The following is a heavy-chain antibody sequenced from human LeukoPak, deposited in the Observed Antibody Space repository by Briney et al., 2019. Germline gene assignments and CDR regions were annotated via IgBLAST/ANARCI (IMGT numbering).Heavy chain of an antibody. V-gene: IGHV4-39*07. Sequence: SETLSLTCTVSGGSISSSSYYWGWIRQPPGKGLEWIGSIYYSGSTYHNPSLKSRVTISVDTSKNQFSLKLSSVTAADTAVYYCARTYRGQYFDYWGQGTLVTVSS. J-gene: IGHJ4*02. D-gene: IGHD1-14*01. CDR1: GGSISSSSYY. CDR3: ARTYRGQYFDY. CDR2: IYYSGST.